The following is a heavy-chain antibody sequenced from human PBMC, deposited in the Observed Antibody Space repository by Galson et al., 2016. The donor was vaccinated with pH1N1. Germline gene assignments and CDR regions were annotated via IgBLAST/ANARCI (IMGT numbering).Heavy chain of an antibody. D-gene: IGHD7-27*01. CDR3: TTYNWGSPFDV. CDR2: ISPDGTDT. J-gene: IGHJ3*01. CDR1: GFTFNNYW. Sequence: SLRLSCAASGFTFNNYWMYWVRQAPGKGLVRVSRISPDGTDTLNADSVRGRFTITRDNSKNTLFLQMNSMGAEDTAMYYCTTYNWGSPFDVWGQGAMVTV. V-gene: IGHV3-74*01.